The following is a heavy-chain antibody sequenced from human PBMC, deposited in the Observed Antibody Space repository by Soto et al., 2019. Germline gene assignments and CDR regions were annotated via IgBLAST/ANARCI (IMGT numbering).Heavy chain of an antibody. J-gene: IGHJ4*02. CDR3: ARSRRSWPYYFDY. CDR1: GFTFTSYA. D-gene: IGHD1-26*01. CDR2: ISGSGDNA. V-gene: IGHV3-23*01. Sequence: PGGSLRLSCAASGFTFTSYAIDWVRQAPGKGLEWISAISGSGDNAYYADSVRGHFTISRDNSKNTVYLQMSTPRAEDTAVYYCARSRRSWPYYFDYWGQGALVTVSS.